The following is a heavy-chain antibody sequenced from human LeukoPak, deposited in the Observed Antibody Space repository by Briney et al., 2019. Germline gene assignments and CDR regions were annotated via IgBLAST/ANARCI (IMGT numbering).Heavy chain of an antibody. D-gene: IGHD6-13*01. Sequence: ASVKVSCKASGYIFTSYGILWVRQAPGQGLEWMGWISAYNGNINYAWKLQDRVIMTTDPSASTAYMELRSLRSDDTAVYYCARVMGLAGRNRSYFSYMDVWGKGTTVTVSS. V-gene: IGHV1-18*01. CDR1: GYIFTSYG. CDR3: ARVMGLAGRNRSYFSYMDV. CDR2: ISAYNGNI. J-gene: IGHJ6*03.